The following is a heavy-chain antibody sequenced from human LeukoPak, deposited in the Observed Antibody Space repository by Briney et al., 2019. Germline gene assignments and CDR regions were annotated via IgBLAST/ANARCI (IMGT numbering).Heavy chain of an antibody. CDR1: GFTLSNYG. D-gene: IGHD5-18*01. CDR2: ITTSGGT. V-gene: IGHV3-48*01. Sequence: GGSLRLSCAASGFTLSNYGMSWVRQAPGKGLEWVSYITTSGGTYYADSVKGRFTISRDSAKNSLSLQMNSLRAEDTAVYYCAKGMPDMAYLDCWGQGTLVTVSS. CDR3: AKGMPDMAYLDC. J-gene: IGHJ4*02.